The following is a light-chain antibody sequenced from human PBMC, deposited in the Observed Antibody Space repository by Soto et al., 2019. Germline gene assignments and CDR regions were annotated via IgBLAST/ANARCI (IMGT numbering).Light chain of an antibody. Sequence: EIVLTQSPGTLSLSPGEGATLSCRASQSISNTFLAWYQQRPGQAPRILIYGASRRATGIPDRFSGSGSGTDFTLTISRLEPEDFALYYCQQYYSSWTFGQGTKLEMK. CDR3: QQYYSSWT. J-gene: IGKJ1*01. V-gene: IGKV3-20*01. CDR1: QSISNTF. CDR2: GAS.